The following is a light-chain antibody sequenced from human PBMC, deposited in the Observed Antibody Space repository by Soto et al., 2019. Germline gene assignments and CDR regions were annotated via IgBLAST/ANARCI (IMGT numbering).Light chain of an antibody. CDR1: QSISSN. V-gene: IGKV1-39*01. CDR3: QQSYSTPRT. Sequence: DIQMAQSPSSLSASVRDRVTITCRASQSISSNLNWYQQKPGKAPKLLIYAASSLQSGVPSRFSVSGSGTDFTLTVSSLQPEDFATYFCQQSYSTPRTFGQGTKVEVK. J-gene: IGKJ1*01. CDR2: AAS.